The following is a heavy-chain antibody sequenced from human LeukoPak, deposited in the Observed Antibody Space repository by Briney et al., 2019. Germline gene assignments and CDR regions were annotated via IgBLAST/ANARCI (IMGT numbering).Heavy chain of an antibody. D-gene: IGHD5-18*01. Sequence: SVKVSCKASGGTFSSYAISWVRQAPGQGLEWMGWINPIFGTANYAQKFQGRVTITADKSTSTAYMELSSLRSEDTAVYYCASPRRDTAMARAFDIWGQGTMVTVSS. J-gene: IGHJ3*02. CDR1: GGTFSSYA. CDR2: INPIFGTA. CDR3: ASPRRDTAMARAFDI. V-gene: IGHV1-69*06.